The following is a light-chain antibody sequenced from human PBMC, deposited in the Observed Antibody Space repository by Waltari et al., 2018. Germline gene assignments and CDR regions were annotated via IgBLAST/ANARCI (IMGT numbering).Light chain of an antibody. CDR1: SPNIGNTP. J-gene: IGLJ1*01. CDR3: AAWDDSLSGFV. Sequence: QSVLPQPPSASGTPGQPVPIPCFGTSPNIGNTPVRWYHRLPGAAPKLLIYFNNQRPSGVPDRFSGSRSGTSASLAIGGLQSEDEADYYCAAWDDSLSGFVFGVGTKVTVL. CDR2: FNN. V-gene: IGLV1-44*01.